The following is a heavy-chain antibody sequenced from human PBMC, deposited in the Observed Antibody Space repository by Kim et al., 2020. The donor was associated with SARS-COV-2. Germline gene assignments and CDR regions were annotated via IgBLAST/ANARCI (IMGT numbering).Heavy chain of an antibody. V-gene: IGHV5-51*01. CDR3: ARRGGSGGYCSGGSCYSGRAFDI. Sequence: GESLKISCKGSGYSFTSYWIGWVRQMPGKGLEWMGIIYPGDSDTRYSPSFQGQVTISADKSISTAYLQWSSLKASDTAMYYCARRGGSGGYCSGGSCYSGRAFDIWGQGTMVTVSS. CDR1: GYSFTSYW. CDR2: IYPGDSDT. D-gene: IGHD2-15*01. J-gene: IGHJ3*02.